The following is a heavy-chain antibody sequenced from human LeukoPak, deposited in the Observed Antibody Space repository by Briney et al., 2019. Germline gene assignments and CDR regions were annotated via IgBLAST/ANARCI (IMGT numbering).Heavy chain of an antibody. D-gene: IGHD6-13*01. CDR3: ASSGYSSSWHAFDI. V-gene: IGHV4-34*01. J-gene: IGHJ3*02. CDR2: INHSGST. CDR1: GGSFSGYY. Sequence: SETLSLTCAVYGGSFSGYYWSWIRQPPGKGLEWIGEINHSGSTNYNPSLKSRVTISVDTSKNQFSLKLSSVTAADTAVYYCASSGYSSSWHAFDIWGQGTMVTVSS.